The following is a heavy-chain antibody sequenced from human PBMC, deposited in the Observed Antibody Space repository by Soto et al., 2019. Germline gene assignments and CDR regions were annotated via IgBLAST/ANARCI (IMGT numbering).Heavy chain of an antibody. CDR1: GGSISSGDYY. V-gene: IGHV4-30-4*01. CDR3: ARGSTIGSREVDY. CDR2: IYYSGST. Sequence: SSETLSLTCTVSGGSISSGDYYWSWIRQPPGKGLEWIGYIYYSGSTYYNPSLKSRVTISVDTSKNQFSLKLSSVTAADTAVYYCARGSTIGSREVDYWGQGTLVTVSS. J-gene: IGHJ4*02. D-gene: IGHD3-10*01.